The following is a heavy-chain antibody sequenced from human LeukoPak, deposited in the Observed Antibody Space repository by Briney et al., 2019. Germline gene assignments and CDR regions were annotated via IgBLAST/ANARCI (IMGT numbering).Heavy chain of an antibody. CDR1: GFTFSRYG. Sequence: GGSLRLSCAASGFTFSRYGMHWVRQAPGKGLEWVAYIGHDGSNKYYADSVKGRFTISRDSSKNTLYLQINSLRAEDTAVYYCARDVRIVYYDRSPDYWGQGTLVTVSS. V-gene: IGHV3-30*02. CDR2: IGHDGSNK. J-gene: IGHJ4*02. D-gene: IGHD3-22*01. CDR3: ARDVRIVYYDRSPDY.